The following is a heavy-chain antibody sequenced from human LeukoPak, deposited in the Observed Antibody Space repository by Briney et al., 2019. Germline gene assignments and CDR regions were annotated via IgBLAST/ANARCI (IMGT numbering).Heavy chain of an antibody. CDR3: ARVPQWLEYFQH. CDR2: INTYSGNT. J-gene: IGHJ1*01. Sequence: ASVKVSCKASGNTFTSYGINWVRQAPGQGLEWMGWINTYSGNTNYTQKFQGRVTMTTDTSTSTAYMELRSLRSDDTAVYYCARVPQWLEYFQHWGQGTLVTVSS. V-gene: IGHV1-18*01. D-gene: IGHD6-19*01. CDR1: GNTFTSYG.